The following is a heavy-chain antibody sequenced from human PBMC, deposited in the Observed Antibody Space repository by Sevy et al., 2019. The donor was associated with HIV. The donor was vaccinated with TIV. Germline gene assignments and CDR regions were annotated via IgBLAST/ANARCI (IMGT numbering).Heavy chain of an antibody. J-gene: IGHJ3*02. CDR3: AKDRIWELGDAFDI. CDR1: GFTFSSYA. V-gene: IGHV3-23*01. D-gene: IGHD1-7*01. Sequence: GGSLRLSCAASGFTFSSYAMSWVRQAPGKGLEWVSGLSGNGGSTNYALSVKGRFALSRDNSKNTLYLQMNNLRAEDTAIYFCAKDRIWELGDAFDIWGQGTMVTVSS. CDR2: LSGNGGST.